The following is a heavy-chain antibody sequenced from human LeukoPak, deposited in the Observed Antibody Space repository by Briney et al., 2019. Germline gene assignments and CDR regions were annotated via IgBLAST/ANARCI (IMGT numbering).Heavy chain of an antibody. J-gene: IGHJ4*02. CDR2: ISTSSTTI. V-gene: IGHV3-48*01. D-gene: IGHD3-22*01. CDR1: GFTFSSYS. Sequence: GGSLRLSCTASGFTFSSYSMNWVRQAPGKGLEWLSYISTSSTTIYYADSVKGRFTISRDNAKNSLYLQMNSLRAEDTAVYYCARDKYYYDSSGGGYYFDYWGQGTLVTVSS. CDR3: ARDKYYYDSSGGGYYFDY.